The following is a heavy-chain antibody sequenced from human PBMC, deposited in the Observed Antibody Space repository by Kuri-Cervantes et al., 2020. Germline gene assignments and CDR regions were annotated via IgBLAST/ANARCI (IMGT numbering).Heavy chain of an antibody. Sequence: ASVKVSCKASGYTFTSYDINWVRQATGQGLEWMGWMNPNSGKTSYAQKFQGRVTMTTDTSTSTAYMELRSLRSDDTAVYYGARLSKWRTTVIRWSWFGLWGQGTLVTVSS. D-gene: IGHD4-17*01. V-gene: IGHV1-8*01. CDR3: ARLSKWRTTVIRWSWFGL. CDR1: GYTFTSYD. CDR2: MNPNSGKT. J-gene: IGHJ4*02.